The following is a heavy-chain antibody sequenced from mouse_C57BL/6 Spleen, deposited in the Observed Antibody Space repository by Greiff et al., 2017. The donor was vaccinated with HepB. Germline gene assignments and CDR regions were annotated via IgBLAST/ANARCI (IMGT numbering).Heavy chain of an antibody. V-gene: IGHV1-19*01. D-gene: IGHD1-1*01. CDR2: INPYNGGT. CDR3: ARRNYGSSYGLDY. J-gene: IGHJ2*01. Sequence: EVQLQQSGPVLVKPGASVKMSCKASGYTFTDYYMNWVKQSHGKSLEWIGVINPYNGGTSYNQKFKGKATLTVDKSSSTAYMELNSLTSEDSAVYYCARRNYGSSYGLDYWGQGTTLTVSS. CDR1: GYTFTDYY.